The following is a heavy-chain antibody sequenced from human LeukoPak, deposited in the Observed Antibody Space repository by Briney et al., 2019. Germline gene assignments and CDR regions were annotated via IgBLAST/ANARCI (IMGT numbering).Heavy chain of an antibody. J-gene: IGHJ4*02. Sequence: ASVKVSCKASGGTFSSYAISWVRQAPGQGLEWKGGIIPIFGTANYAQKFQGRVTITADESTSTAYMELSSLRSEDTAVYYCARAGTTRYYFDYWGQGTLVTVSS. CDR1: GGTFSSYA. CDR3: ARAGTTRYYFDY. CDR2: IIPIFGTA. V-gene: IGHV1-69*13. D-gene: IGHD1-1*01.